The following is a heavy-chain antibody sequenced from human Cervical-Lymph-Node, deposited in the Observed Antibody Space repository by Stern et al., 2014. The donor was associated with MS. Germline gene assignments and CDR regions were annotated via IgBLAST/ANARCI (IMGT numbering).Heavy chain of an antibody. CDR2: IYPDDSDA. CDR3: ARKGTYGLDY. Sequence: EVQLVQSGAEVKKPGESLKISCKGSGYNFASYWNGWVRQVPGKGLEWMGIIYPDDSDARYTPSFQGQVTMSADKSIGTAYLQWSSLKASDTAFYFCARKGTYGLDYWGQGALVTVSS. V-gene: IGHV5-51*01. J-gene: IGHJ4*02. D-gene: IGHD3-10*01. CDR1: GYNFASYW.